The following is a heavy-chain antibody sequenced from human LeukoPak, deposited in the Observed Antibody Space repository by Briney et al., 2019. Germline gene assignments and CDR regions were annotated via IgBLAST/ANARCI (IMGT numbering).Heavy chain of an antibody. CDR3: ARDYKYAFDN. CDR2: ISGSGSAI. D-gene: IGHD5-24*01. V-gene: IGHV3-48*04. Sequence: GGSLRLSCAVSGFTFSTYNMNWVRQAPGKGLEWLSYISGSGSAIHYADSVKGRFTISRDNTKNSLYLQMNSLRAEDTAVYYCARDYKYAFDNWGQGTLVTVSS. CDR1: GFTFSTYN. J-gene: IGHJ4*02.